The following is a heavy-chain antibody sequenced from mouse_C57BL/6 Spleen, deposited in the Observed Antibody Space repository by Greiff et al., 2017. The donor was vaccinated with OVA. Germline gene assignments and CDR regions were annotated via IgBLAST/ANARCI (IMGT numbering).Heavy chain of an antibody. CDR1: GYTFTDYY. Sequence: EVQLQQSGPELVKPGASVKISCKASGYTFTDYYMNWVKQSHGKSLEWIGDINPNNGGTSYNQKFKGKATLTVDKSSSTAYMELRSLTSEDSAVYYCARDGNFDYWGQGTTLIVSS. CDR2: INPNNGGT. V-gene: IGHV1-26*01. J-gene: IGHJ2*01. CDR3: ARDGNFDY. D-gene: IGHD2-1*01.